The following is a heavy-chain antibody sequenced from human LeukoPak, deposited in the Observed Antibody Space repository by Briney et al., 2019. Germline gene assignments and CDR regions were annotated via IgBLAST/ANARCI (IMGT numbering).Heavy chain of an antibody. CDR3: ARDSRRQLVINPYYYYGMDV. CDR1: GYTFTGSY. CDR2: INPKRGDT. V-gene: IGHV1-2*02. Sequence: GASVKVSCKASGYTFTGSYMHWVRQAPGQGLEWMGWINPKRGDTYYAQKFLGRVTMTRDTSISTAYMELRSLRSDDTAVYYCARDSRRQLVINPYYYYGMDVWGQGTTVTVSS. D-gene: IGHD6-6*01. J-gene: IGHJ6*02.